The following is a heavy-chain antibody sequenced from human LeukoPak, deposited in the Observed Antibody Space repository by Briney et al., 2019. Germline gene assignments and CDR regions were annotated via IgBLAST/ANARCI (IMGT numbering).Heavy chain of an antibody. D-gene: IGHD1-26*01. J-gene: IGHJ6*02. V-gene: IGHV4-39*01. CDR1: GGSISSSSYY. CDR3: ATERVGATSYYYYGMDV. Sequence: PSETLSLTCTVSGGSISSSSYYWGWIRQPPGKGLEWIGSIYHSGSTYYNPSLKSRVTISVDTSKNQFSLKLSSVTAADTAVYYCATERVGATSYYYYGMDVWGQGTTVTVSS. CDR2: IYHSGST.